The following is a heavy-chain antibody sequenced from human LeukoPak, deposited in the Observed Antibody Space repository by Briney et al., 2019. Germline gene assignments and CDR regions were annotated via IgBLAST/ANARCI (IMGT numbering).Heavy chain of an antibody. D-gene: IGHD6-13*01. CDR1: GGSISSSSYY. V-gene: IGHV4-39*01. Sequence: SETLSLTCTVSGGSISSSSYYWGWIRQPPGKGLEWIGSIYYSGSTYYNPSLKSRFTISVDTSKNQFSLKLSSVTAADTAVYYCARHAVSAAAGNWFDPWGQGTLVTVSS. CDR3: ARHAVSAAAGNWFDP. J-gene: IGHJ5*02. CDR2: IYYSGST.